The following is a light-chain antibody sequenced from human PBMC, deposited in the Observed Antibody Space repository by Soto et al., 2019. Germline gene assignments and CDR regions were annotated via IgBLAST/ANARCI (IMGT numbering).Light chain of an antibody. Sequence: IVMTQSPATLSVSPGERATLSFRARQRVSSNVAWYQQEPGQAPRRLLYGASARATGVPARFSGSGSGTQFTLTISSLQSEDFAVYYCQQYNNWRQTFGQGTKVDI. CDR2: GAS. CDR3: QQYNNWRQT. J-gene: IGKJ1*01. CDR1: QRVSSN. V-gene: IGKV3-15*01.